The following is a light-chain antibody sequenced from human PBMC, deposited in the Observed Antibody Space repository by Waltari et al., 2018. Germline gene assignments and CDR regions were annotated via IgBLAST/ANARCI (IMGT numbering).Light chain of an antibody. CDR1: SSDVGGYNY. J-gene: IGLJ3*02. Sequence: QSALTQPRSVSGSPGQSVAISCTGTSSDVGGYNYVSWYQQHPGTAPKLMTYDGTERPTGVPGRFSGSKSGNTASLTVSGLQAEDEADYYCGTWESSLSAWVFGGGTKLTVL. V-gene: IGLV2-11*01. CDR3: GTWESSLSAWV. CDR2: DGT.